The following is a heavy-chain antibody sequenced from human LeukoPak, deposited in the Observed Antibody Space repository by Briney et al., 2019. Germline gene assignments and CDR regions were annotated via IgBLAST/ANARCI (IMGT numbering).Heavy chain of an antibody. V-gene: IGHV3-23*01. CDR3: AKMQGYFDY. J-gene: IGHJ4*02. Sequence: QTGGSLRLSCAASGFTFSSQGMSWVRQAPGKGLEWVSAITGSGSITYYSDSVKGRFTIPRDNSKNTVYLQLNSLRVEDTAVYYCAKMQGYFDYWGQGTLATVSS. CDR1: GFTFSSQG. CDR2: ITGSGSIT.